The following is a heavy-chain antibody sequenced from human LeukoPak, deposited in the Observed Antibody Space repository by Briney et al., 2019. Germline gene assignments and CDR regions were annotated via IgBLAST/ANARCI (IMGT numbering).Heavy chain of an antibody. D-gene: IGHD4-17*01. Sequence: GGSLRLSCAASGFTFSSYWMSWVRQAPGKGLEWVANIKQDGTEKYYVESVKGRFTISRDNAKNSLYLQMNSLRAEDTAVYYCARDKGDYGDPRGYFDYWGQGTLVTVSS. CDR1: GFTFSSYW. CDR2: IKQDGTEK. J-gene: IGHJ4*02. V-gene: IGHV3-7*01. CDR3: ARDKGDYGDPRGYFDY.